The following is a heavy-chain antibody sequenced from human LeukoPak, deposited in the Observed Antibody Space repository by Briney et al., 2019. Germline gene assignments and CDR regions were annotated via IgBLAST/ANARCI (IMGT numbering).Heavy chain of an antibody. CDR2: IKSKTDGGTI. CDR1: GFTFSNAW. Sequence: RGSLRLSCAASGFTFSNAWMSWVRQAPGKGLQWVARIKSKTDGGTIDYAGSVKGRFTISRDDSKNTLYLQLNTLKTEDTAVYYCTTAVAGVITFDYWGQGTLVTVSS. D-gene: IGHD6-19*01. CDR3: TTAVAGVITFDY. J-gene: IGHJ4*02. V-gene: IGHV3-15*01.